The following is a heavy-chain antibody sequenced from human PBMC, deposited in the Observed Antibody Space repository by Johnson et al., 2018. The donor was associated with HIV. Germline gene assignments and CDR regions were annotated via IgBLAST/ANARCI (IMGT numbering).Heavy chain of an antibody. CDR1: GFTFSSYG. V-gene: IGHV3-30*18. D-gene: IGHD6-6*01. J-gene: IGHJ3*02. CDR3: AKVYSSSVPAPGI. CDR2: ISYDGSNK. Sequence: QVQLVESGGGVVQPGRSLRLSCAASGFTFSSYGMHWVRQAPDKGLEWVAVISYDGSNKYYADSVKGRFTISRDNSKNTLYLQMNSLRAEDTAVYYCAKVYSSSVPAPGIWGQGTMVTVSS.